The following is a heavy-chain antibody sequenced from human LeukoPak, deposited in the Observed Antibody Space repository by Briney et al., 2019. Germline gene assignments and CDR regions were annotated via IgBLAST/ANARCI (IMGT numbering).Heavy chain of an antibody. V-gene: IGHV4-31*03. CDR2: IYYSGST. CDR3: ARINYYGSGRTHYYMDV. J-gene: IGHJ6*03. Sequence: PSQTLSLTCTVSGGSISSGGYYWSWIRQHPGKGLEWIGYIYYSGSTYYNPSLKSRVTISVDTSKNQFSLRLSSVTAADTAVYYCARINYYGSGRTHYYMDVWGKGTTVTVSS. D-gene: IGHD3-10*01. CDR1: GGSISSGGYY.